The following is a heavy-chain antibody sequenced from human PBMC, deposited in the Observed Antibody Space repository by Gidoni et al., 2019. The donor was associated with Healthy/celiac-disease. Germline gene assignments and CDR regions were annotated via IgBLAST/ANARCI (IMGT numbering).Heavy chain of an antibody. Sequence: QMQLVQSGPAVKKPGTSVKVSCKASGFTFTSSAMQWVRQARGQRLEWIGWIVVGSGNTNYAQKFQERVTITRDMSTSTAYMELSSLRSEDTAVYYCAADRYGSESDDAFDIWGQGTMVTVSS. CDR2: IVVGSGNT. D-gene: IGHD4-17*01. CDR3: AADRYGSESDDAFDI. V-gene: IGHV1-58*02. CDR1: GFTFTSSA. J-gene: IGHJ3*02.